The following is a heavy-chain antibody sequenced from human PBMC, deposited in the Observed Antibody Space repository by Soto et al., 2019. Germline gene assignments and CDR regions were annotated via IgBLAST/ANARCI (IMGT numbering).Heavy chain of an antibody. CDR2: TSYDGSDK. Sequence: QVQLVESGGGVVQPGTSLRVSCVGSGFTFRSYVMHWVRQAPGKGLEWVALTSYDGSDKYYDDSVRGRFTTSRDNSRNTVDLQMDSLRLEDPALYYCARWGTTGGLDVWGQGTLVSVSS. CDR3: ARWGTTGGLDV. J-gene: IGHJ1*01. V-gene: IGHV3-30*19. D-gene: IGHD3-16*01. CDR1: GFTFRSYV.